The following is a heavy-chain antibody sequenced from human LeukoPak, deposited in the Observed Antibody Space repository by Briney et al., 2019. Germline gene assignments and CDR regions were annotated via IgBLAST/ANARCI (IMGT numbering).Heavy chain of an antibody. V-gene: IGHV3-64*01. CDR3: ARDLSVGAKPDLGFDY. CDR2: ISSNGGST. D-gene: IGHD1-26*01. J-gene: IGHJ4*02. Sequence: GGSLRLSCAASGFTFSSYAMHWVRQAPGKGLEYVSSISSNGGSTYYANSVKGRFTISRDNSKNSLYLQMISLRAEDTAVYYCARDLSVGAKPDLGFDYWGQGTLVTVSS. CDR1: GFTFSSYA.